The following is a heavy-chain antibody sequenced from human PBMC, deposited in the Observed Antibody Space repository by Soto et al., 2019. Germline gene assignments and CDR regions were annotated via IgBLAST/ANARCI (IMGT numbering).Heavy chain of an antibody. CDR1: GDSISNYH. Sequence: PSETLSLTCTVSGDSISNYHWSWIRQPPGKGLEWIGYVYFSGSTHYNPSLKSRVTISLDTSKSQFSLRLNSVTAADTAVYYCAREEVWSGETFFGYWGQGILVTVSS. CDR2: VYFSGST. V-gene: IGHV4-59*01. D-gene: IGHD2-21*01. CDR3: AREEVWSGETFFGY. J-gene: IGHJ4*02.